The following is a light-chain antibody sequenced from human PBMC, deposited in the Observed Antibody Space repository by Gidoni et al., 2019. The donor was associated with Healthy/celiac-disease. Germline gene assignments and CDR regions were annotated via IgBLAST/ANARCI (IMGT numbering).Light chain of an antibody. Sequence: DIVSTQSPVTLSLSTGGRATLSCRASQSVSSSYLAWYQQKPGQAPRLLIYGAASRATGIPDRCSGSGSGTDFTLTISRLEPEDFAVYYCQQYGSSPRTFXQXTKVEIK. CDR2: GAA. V-gene: IGKV3-20*01. CDR1: QSVSSSY. CDR3: QQYGSSPRT. J-gene: IGKJ1*01.